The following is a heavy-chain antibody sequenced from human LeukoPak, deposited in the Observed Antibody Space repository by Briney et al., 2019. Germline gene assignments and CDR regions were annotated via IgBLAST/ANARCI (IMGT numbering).Heavy chain of an antibody. V-gene: IGHV1-24*01. Sequence: AASVKVSCKVSGYTLTELSMHWVRQAPGKGLEWMGGLDPEDGETIYAQKFQGRVTMTEDTSTDTAYMELSSLRSEDTAVYYCATEYYYDSSGPTPLDYWGQGTLVTVSS. J-gene: IGHJ4*02. CDR1: GYTLTELS. CDR3: ATEYYYDSSGPTPLDY. CDR2: LDPEDGET. D-gene: IGHD3-22*01.